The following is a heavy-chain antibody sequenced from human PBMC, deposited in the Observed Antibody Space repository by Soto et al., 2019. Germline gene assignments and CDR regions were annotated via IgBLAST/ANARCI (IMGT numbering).Heavy chain of an antibody. CDR2: IYYSGST. V-gene: IGHV4-31*03. Sequence: SETLSLTCTVSGGSISSGGYYWSWIRQHPGKGLEWIGYIYYSGSTYYNPSLKSRVTISVDTSKNQFSLKLSSVTAADTAVYYCASGSYYGILTGYLDWGQGTLVTVSS. D-gene: IGHD3-9*01. J-gene: IGHJ4*02. CDR1: GGSISSGGYY. CDR3: ASGSYYGILTGYLD.